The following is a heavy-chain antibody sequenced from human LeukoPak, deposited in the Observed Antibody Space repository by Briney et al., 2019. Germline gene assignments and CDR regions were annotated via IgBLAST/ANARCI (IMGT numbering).Heavy chain of an antibody. Sequence: GGSLRLSCAASGFTFSSYGMHWVRQAPGKGLEWVAVISYDGSNKYYADSVKGRFTISRGNSKNTLYLQMNSLRAEDTAVYYCANLPTVGSQLPPAEYFQHWGQGTLVTVSS. J-gene: IGHJ1*01. D-gene: IGHD2-2*01. CDR1: GFTFSSYG. V-gene: IGHV3-30*18. CDR3: ANLPTVGSQLPPAEYFQH. CDR2: ISYDGSNK.